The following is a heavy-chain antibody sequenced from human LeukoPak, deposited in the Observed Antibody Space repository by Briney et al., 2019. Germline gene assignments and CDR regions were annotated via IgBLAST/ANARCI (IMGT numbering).Heavy chain of an antibody. CDR3: ARDYLVGGTDAFDI. CDR2: IGGGGSTI. CDR1: GFTFSTYE. D-gene: IGHD1-1*01. V-gene: IGHV3-48*03. Sequence: PGGPLRLSCVASGFTFSTYEMNWVRQAPGKGLEWVSYIGGGGSTIYYADSVKGRFTISRDNAKNSLYLQMNRLRGEDTGVYYCARDYLVGGTDAFDIWGQGTMVTVSS. J-gene: IGHJ3*02.